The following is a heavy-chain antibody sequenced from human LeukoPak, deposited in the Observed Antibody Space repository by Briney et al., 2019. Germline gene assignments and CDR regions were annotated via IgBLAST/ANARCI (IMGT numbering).Heavy chain of an antibody. Sequence: PSETLSLTCTVSGGSISSGDYYWSWIRQPPGKGLEWIGYIYYSGSTYYNPSLKSRVTVSLDKSRNQFSLTLSSVTAADTAVYYCARQDSPWRNWGQGTLVIVSS. CDR3: ARQDSPWRN. J-gene: IGHJ4*02. D-gene: IGHD5-18*01. V-gene: IGHV4-30-4*01. CDR2: IYYSGST. CDR1: GGSISSGDYY.